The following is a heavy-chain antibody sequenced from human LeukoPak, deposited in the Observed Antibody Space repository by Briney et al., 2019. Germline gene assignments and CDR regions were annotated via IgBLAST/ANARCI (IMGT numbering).Heavy chain of an antibody. D-gene: IGHD6-19*01. J-gene: IGHJ6*02. CDR1: GFTFSSYA. V-gene: IGHV3-64D*06. CDR2: ISSDGDNT. Sequence: GGSLRLSCSASGFTFSSYAMRWVRQAPGGGLEYISAISSDGDNTYFTDSVKGRFTISRDNSKNTLYLQMSSLRAEDTAMYYCAVADGGMDVWGQGTTVTVSS. CDR3: AVADGGMDV.